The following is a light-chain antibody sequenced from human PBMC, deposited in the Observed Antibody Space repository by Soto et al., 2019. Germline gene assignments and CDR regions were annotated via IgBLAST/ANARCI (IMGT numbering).Light chain of an antibody. V-gene: IGLV1-40*01. J-gene: IGLJ1*01. Sequence: QSLLTQAPSVSGAPGQSFTISCSGTLSNIGAGHDVHWYQQFPGTAPKLLIYGNNNRPSGVPDRFSGSKYGSSASLAITGLQAEDETDYYCKSFDSSLSIYIFGTGTKVTVL. CDR2: GNN. CDR1: LSNIGAGHD. CDR3: KSFDSSLSIYI.